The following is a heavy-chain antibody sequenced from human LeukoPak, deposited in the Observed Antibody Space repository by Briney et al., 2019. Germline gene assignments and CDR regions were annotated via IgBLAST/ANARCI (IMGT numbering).Heavy chain of an antibody. CDR1: GGSIGSYY. V-gene: IGHV4-39*07. J-gene: IGHJ4*02. CDR3: AGARDGKLDY. CDR2: IYYSGST. Sequence: SETLSLTCTVSGGSIGSYYWGWIRQPPGKGLEWIGSIYYSGSTYYNPSLKSRVTISVDTSKNQFSLKLSSVTVADTAVYYCAGARDGKLDYWGQGTLVTVSS.